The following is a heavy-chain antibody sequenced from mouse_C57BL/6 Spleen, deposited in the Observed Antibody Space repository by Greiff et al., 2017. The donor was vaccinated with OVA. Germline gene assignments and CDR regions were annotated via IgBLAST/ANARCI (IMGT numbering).Heavy chain of an antibody. CDR3: ARRDSSGYGY. CDR2: ISSGSSTI. D-gene: IGHD3-2*02. J-gene: IGHJ2*01. CDR1: GFTFSDYG. Sequence: EVKVEESGGGLVKPGGSLKLSCAASGFTFSDYGMHWVRQAPEKGLEWVAYISSGSSTIYYADTVKGRFTISRDNAKNTLFLQMTSLRSEDTAMYYCARRDSSGYGYWGQGTTLTVSS. V-gene: IGHV5-17*01.